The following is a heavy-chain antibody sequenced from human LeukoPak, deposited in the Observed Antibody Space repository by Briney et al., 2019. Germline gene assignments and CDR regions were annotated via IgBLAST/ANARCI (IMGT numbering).Heavy chain of an antibody. CDR1: GFTFSSYA. CDR3: AKDRGYMDSRLGFDY. CDR2: ISGSGGST. V-gene: IGHV3-23*01. D-gene: IGHD3-10*01. J-gene: IGHJ4*02. Sequence: GGSLRLSCAASGFTFSSYAMSWFRQAPGKGLEWVSAISGSGGSTYYADSVKGRFTISRDNSKNTLYLQMNSLRAEDTAVYYCAKDRGYMDSRLGFDYWGRGTLVTVSS.